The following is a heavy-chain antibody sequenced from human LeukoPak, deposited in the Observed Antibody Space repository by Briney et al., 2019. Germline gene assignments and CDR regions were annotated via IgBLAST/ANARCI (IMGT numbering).Heavy chain of an antibody. CDR3: ARVGRDGYNRHY. J-gene: IGHJ4*02. CDR2: IYIGGGT. D-gene: IGHD5-24*01. CDR1: GFTVNNNY. V-gene: IGHV3-53*01. Sequence: PGGSLRLSCAASGFTVNNNYMSWVRQAPGKGLEWVSVIYIGGGTYYAASVKGRFTISRDNSKNTLFLQMNSLRAEDTAVYYCARVGRDGYNRHYWGQGTLVTVSS.